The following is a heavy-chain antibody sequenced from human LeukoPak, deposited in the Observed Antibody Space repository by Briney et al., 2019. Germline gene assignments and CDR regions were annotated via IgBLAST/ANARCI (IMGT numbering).Heavy chain of an antibody. CDR2: IIPILGIA. CDR1: GGTFSSYA. V-gene: IGHV1-69*04. CDR3: ATSTVTQNYYYYGMDV. D-gene: IGHD4-11*01. Sequence: SVKVSCKASGGTFSSYAISWVRQAPGQGLEWMGRIIPILGIANYAQKFQGRVTITADESTSTAYMELSSLRSEDTAVYYCATSTVTQNYYYYGMDVWGQGTTVTVSS. J-gene: IGHJ6*02.